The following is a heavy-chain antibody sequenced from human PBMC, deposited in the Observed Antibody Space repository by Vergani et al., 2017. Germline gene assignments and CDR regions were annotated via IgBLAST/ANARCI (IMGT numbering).Heavy chain of an antibody. CDR3: ARDPDIVVVPAAPYYYYYYGMDV. CDR1: GYTFTSYG. J-gene: IGHJ6*02. V-gene: IGHV1-18*04. Sequence: QVQLVQSGAEVKKPGASVKVSCKASGYTFTSYGISWVRQAPGQGLEWMGWISAYTGNTNYAQKLQGRVTMTTDTSTGTAYMELRSLGSDDTAVYYCARDPDIVVVPAAPYYYYYYGMDVWGQGTTVTVAS. CDR2: ISAYTGNT. D-gene: IGHD2-2*01.